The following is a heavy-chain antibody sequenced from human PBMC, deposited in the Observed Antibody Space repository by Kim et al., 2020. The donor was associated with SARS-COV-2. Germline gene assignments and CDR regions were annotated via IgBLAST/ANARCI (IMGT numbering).Heavy chain of an antibody. J-gene: IGHJ4*02. V-gene: IGHV3-21*01. Sequence: GGSLRLSCAASGFTFSSYSMNWVRQAPGKGLEWVSSISSSSSYIYYADSVKGRFTISRDNAKNSLYLQMNSLRAEDTAVYYCARAFGYYDILTGPDLFDYWGQGTLVTVSS. CDR1: GFTFSSYS. CDR2: ISSSSSYI. CDR3: ARAFGYYDILTGPDLFDY. D-gene: IGHD3-9*01.